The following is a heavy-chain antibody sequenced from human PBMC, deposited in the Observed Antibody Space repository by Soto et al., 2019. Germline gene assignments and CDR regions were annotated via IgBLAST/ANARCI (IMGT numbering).Heavy chain of an antibody. CDR3: ARKATSGYFNWFDP. V-gene: IGHV5-51*01. J-gene: IGHJ5*01. D-gene: IGHD3-22*01. Sequence: GESLKISCRTSGYKFTSSWIAWVRQKPGKGLAWMGIIFPSDSDTRYSPSFHGQVTISADRSTSTVFLQCASLKASDTALYFCARKATSGYFNWFDPWGQGTLVTVSS. CDR1: GYKFTSSW. CDR2: IFPSDSDT.